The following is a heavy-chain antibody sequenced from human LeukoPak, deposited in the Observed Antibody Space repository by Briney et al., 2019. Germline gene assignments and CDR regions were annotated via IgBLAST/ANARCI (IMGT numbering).Heavy chain of an antibody. CDR3: LRDLNWSLDQ. Sequence: GGSLRLSCAASGFTFSNYMMHWVRHAPGKGLVWVSRIKSDGITITYADSVKGRFTISRDNAKNTLYLQMNSLRAEDTAVYYCLRDLNWSLDQWGQGTQVTVS. CDR2: IKSDGITI. V-gene: IGHV3-74*01. CDR1: GFTFSNYM. J-gene: IGHJ4*02. D-gene: IGHD1-20*01.